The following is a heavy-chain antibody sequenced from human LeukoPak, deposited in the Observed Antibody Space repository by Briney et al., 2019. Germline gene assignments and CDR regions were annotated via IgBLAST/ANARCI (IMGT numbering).Heavy chain of an antibody. CDR2: IYYSGST. CDR3: ARGPPYIVVVTAIGFFDY. CDR1: GGSISSGGYY. Sequence: SETLSLTCTVSGGSISSGGYYWSWIRQHPGKGLEWIGYIYYSGSTYYNPSLKSRVTISVDTSKNQFSLKLSSVTAADTAVYYCARGPPYIVVVTAIGFFDYWGQGTLVTVSS. D-gene: IGHD2-21*02. V-gene: IGHV4-31*03. J-gene: IGHJ4*02.